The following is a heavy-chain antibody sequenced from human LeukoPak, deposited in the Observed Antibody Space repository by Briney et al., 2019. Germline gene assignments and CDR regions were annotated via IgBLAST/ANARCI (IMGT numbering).Heavy chain of an antibody. CDR3: ARDYTLTLGTTTYFQH. J-gene: IGHJ1*01. V-gene: IGHV7-4-1*02. Sequence: GALVKVSCKASGYIFDIYALLGVRQAPGQGLELMGWINTNTANPTYAQGFTGRFVLSLDTSVSTAYLQISSLKAEDTAVYYCARDYTLTLGTTTYFQHWGQGTLVTVSS. CDR1: GYIFDIYA. CDR2: INTNTANP. D-gene: IGHD1-7*01.